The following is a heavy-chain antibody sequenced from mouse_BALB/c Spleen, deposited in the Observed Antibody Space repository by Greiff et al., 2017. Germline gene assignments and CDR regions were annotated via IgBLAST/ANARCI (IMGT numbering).Heavy chain of an antibody. CDR3: ARDDGPLGGFAY. CDR2: ISNLAYSI. V-gene: IGHV5-15*02. Sequence: EVQRVESGGGLVQPGGSRKLSCAASGFTFSDYGMAWVRQAPGKGPEWVAFISNLAYSIYYADTVTGRFTISRENAKNTLYLEMSSLRSEDTAMYYCARDDGPLGGFAYWGQGTLVTVSA. CDR1: GFTFSDYG. D-gene: IGHD2-3*01. J-gene: IGHJ3*01.